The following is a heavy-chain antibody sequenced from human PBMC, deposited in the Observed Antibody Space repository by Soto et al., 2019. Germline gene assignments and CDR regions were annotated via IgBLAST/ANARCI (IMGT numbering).Heavy chain of an antibody. CDR3: AREVPSRYFDL. D-gene: IGHD1-1*01. J-gene: IGHJ2*01. Sequence: QVRLQRWGAGLLKPSETLSLTCAVYGASFSDSYWNWIRQPPGKGLEWIGEINHSGSTIYNTSLESRVTISLDTSRKQFTLKMRSATAADTAVYYCAREVPSRYFDLWGRGTPVTVSS. CDR2: INHSGST. V-gene: IGHV4-34*01. CDR1: GASFSDSY.